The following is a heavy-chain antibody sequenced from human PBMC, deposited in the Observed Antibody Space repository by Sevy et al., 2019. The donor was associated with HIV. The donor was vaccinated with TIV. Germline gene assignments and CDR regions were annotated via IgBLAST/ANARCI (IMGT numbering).Heavy chain of an antibody. D-gene: IGHD3-9*01. CDR2: IRSSSSTI. J-gene: IGHJ2*01. Sequence: GGSLRLSCAASGFTFSSYAMKWVRQAPGKGLEWVSYIRSSSSTIYYADSVKGRFTISRDNARNSLYLQMNSLRAEDTAVYYCARASRINGLVTGYFDLWGRGTLVTVSS. CDR1: GFTFSSYA. CDR3: ARASRINGLVTGYFDL. V-gene: IGHV3-48*01.